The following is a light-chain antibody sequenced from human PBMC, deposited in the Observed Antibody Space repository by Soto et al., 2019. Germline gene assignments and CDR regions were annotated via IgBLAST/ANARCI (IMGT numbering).Light chain of an antibody. CDR2: GAF. J-gene: IGKJ5*01. CDR3: QQRNIWPPVT. Sequence: EIVMTQSPATLSVSPGERATLSCRASPSVTNYLAWYQQKPGQPPXLLXYGAFNRAAGIPARFSGSGSGTDFTLTISSLEPEDSAVYYCQQRNIWPPVTFGQGTRLEIK. V-gene: IGKV3-11*01. CDR1: PSVTNY.